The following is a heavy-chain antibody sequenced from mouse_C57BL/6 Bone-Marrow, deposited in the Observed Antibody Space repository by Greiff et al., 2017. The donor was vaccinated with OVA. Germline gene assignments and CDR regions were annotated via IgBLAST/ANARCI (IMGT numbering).Heavy chain of an antibody. CDR1: GFTFTDYY. CDR3: ARATTKWYCDV. V-gene: IGHV7-3*01. D-gene: IGHD1-1*01. J-gene: IGHJ1*03. Sequence: EVKLQESGGGLVQPGGSLSLSCAASGFTFTDYYMSWVRQPPGKALEWLGFIRNKANGYTTEYSASVKGRFTISRDNSQSILYLQMNALRAEDSATYYCARATTKWYCDVWGTGTTVTVSS. CDR2: IRNKANGYTT.